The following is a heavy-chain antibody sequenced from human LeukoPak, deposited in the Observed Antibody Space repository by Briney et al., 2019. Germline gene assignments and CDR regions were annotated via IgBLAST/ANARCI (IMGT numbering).Heavy chain of an antibody. D-gene: IGHD3-10*01. Sequence: GGSLRLSCAASGFTFSSYAMNWVRQAPGKGLEWVSTISGSGGSTYYADSVKGRFTISRDNSKNTLYLQMNSLRAEDTAVYYCAKALGGSGSNFDYWGQGTPVTVSS. CDR1: GFTFSSYA. CDR2: ISGSGGST. V-gene: IGHV3-23*01. CDR3: AKALGGSGSNFDY. J-gene: IGHJ4*02.